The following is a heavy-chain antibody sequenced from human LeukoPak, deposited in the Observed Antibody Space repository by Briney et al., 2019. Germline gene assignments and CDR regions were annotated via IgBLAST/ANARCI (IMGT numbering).Heavy chain of an antibody. V-gene: IGHV4-39*01. D-gene: IGHD5-24*01. J-gene: IGHJ4*02. CDR1: GFTISSISYC. Sequence: SETLSLTCTVSGFTISSISYCWGRIRQPPGKGLEWIGSIYYSGSTYYNPSLKSRVTISVDTSKIQFSMKLSSVTAADTAVYYCARFCVLIGDGNNYAREGYFDYWGQGTLVTVSS. CDR3: ARFCVLIGDGNNYAREGYFDY. CDR2: IYYSGST.